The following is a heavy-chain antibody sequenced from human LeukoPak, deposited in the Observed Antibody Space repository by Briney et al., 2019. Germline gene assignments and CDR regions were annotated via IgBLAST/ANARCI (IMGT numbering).Heavy chain of an antibody. CDR2: INHSGST. Sequence: KPSETLSLTCAVYGGSFSGYYWSWIRQPPGKGLEWIGEINHSGSTNYNPSLKSRVAISVDTPKNQFSLKLSSVTAADTAVYYCARGLWLRDDNPNYWGQGTLVTVSS. D-gene: IGHD5-18*01. CDR1: GGSFSGYY. V-gene: IGHV4-34*01. J-gene: IGHJ4*02. CDR3: ARGLWLRDDNPNY.